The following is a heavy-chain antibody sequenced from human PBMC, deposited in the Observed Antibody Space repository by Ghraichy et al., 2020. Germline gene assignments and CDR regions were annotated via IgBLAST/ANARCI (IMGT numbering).Heavy chain of an antibody. CDR3: AKDYFVGRSGSYTRGYYFDY. J-gene: IGHJ4*02. V-gene: IGHV3-23*01. Sequence: GGSLRLSCAASGFTFSSYAMSWVRQAPGKGLEWVSAISGSGGSTYYADSVKGRFTISRDNSKNTLYLQMNSLRAEDTAVYYCAKDYFVGRSGSYTRGYYFDYWGQGTLVTVSS. CDR1: GFTFSSYA. CDR2: ISGSGGST. D-gene: IGHD1-26*01.